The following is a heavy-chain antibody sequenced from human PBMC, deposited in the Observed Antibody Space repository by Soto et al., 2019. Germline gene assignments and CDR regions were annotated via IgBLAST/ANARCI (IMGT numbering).Heavy chain of an antibody. D-gene: IGHD6-19*01. CDR2: IIPIFVTE. Sequence: QVQLVQSGAEVKKPGCSVKVSCKASGGTFSSCAISCVRQAPGQGLEWKGGIIPIFVTENYAQKFQGTVTITADESRSTAYMELSSLGSEDTSGYCCAIDRGEPQYSSFFDYWGQGTLVTLSP. V-gene: IGHV1-69*01. CDR1: GGTFSSCA. J-gene: IGHJ4*02. CDR3: AIDRGEPQYSSFFDY.